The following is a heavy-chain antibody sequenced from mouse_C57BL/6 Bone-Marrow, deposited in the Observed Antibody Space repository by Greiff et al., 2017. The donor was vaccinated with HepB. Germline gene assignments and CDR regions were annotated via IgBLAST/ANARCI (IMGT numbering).Heavy chain of an antibody. Sequence: EVQLQQSGPVLVKPGASVKMSCKASGYTFTDYYMNWVKQSHGKSLEWIGVINPYNGGTSYNQKFQGKATITADTSSNTAYLQLSSLTSEDTAVYYCTTPKDGYYTMDDWGQGTSVTVSS. CDR1: GYTFTDYY. V-gene: IGHV1-19*01. J-gene: IGHJ4*01. CDR2: INPYNGGT. CDR3: TTPKDGYYTMDD. D-gene: IGHD5-5*01.